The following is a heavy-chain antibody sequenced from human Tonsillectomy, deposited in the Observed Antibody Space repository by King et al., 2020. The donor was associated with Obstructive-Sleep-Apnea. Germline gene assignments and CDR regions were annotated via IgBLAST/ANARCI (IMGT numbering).Heavy chain of an antibody. V-gene: IGHV3-30*04. J-gene: IGHJ6*02. Sequence: VQLVESGGGVVQSGRSLRLSCAASGFTFSSYAMHWVRQAPGKGLDWVAGISTDGRNKYYTDSVKGRFTISRDNSKNTLYVQMNSLRVEDTAVYYCVRVDRGHAGAYQYNYYLDVWRQGTTVTVSS. CDR2: ISTDGRNK. CDR3: VRVDRGHAGAYQYNYYLDV. CDR1: GFTFSSYA. D-gene: IGHD3-16*01.